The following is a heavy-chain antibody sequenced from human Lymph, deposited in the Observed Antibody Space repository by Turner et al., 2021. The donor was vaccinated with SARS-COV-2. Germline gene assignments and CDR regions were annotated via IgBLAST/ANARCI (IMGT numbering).Heavy chain of an antibody. V-gene: IGHV3-23*01. CDR3: AKSPLGEDYFDY. J-gene: IGHJ4*02. CDR1: GFTFSNYA. Sequence: EVQLLETGGDLGQPGGYLRLSCAASGFTFSNYAMSWVRQAPGKGLEWVSDISGSGARTYYADSVKGRFTISRDNSKNTLFLQMNSLRADDTAIYYCAKSPLGEDYFDYWGQGTLVTVSS. D-gene: IGHD3-16*01. CDR2: ISGSGART.